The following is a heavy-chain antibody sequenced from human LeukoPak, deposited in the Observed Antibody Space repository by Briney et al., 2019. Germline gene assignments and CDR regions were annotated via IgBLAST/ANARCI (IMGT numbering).Heavy chain of an antibody. CDR2: IEWNGGRR. CDR1: EFRLDAFG. V-gene: IGHV3-20*04. CDR3: ASVPDDASGNSRYYFKT. J-gene: IGHJ4*02. Sequence: PGGSLRLSCVASEFRLDAFGMSWVRQVPGKGLEWVSGIEWNGGRREYADSVKGRFTISRDNAKNSLYLQMKNLRAEDTALYYCASVPDDASGNSRYYFKTWGQGTLVTVSS. D-gene: IGHD3-22*01.